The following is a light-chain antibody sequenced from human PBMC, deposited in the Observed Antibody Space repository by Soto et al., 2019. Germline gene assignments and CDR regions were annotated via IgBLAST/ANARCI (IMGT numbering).Light chain of an antibody. CDR1: RSNIGRNY. J-gene: IGLJ2*01. CDR3: QSYDPTLRTSL. CDR2: RNN. V-gene: IGLV1-47*01. Sequence: QSVLTQPPSASGTPGQRVSISCSGSRSNIGRNYVYWYQQLPGTAPKLLIQRNNERPSGVPDRFSGSKSGTSASLAIAGLQADDEADYYCQSYDPTLRTSLFGGGTQLTVL.